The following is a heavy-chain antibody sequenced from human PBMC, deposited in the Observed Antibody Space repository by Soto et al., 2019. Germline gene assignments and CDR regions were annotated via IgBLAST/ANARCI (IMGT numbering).Heavy chain of an antibody. V-gene: IGHV3-23*01. J-gene: IGHJ6*02. D-gene: IGHD3-22*01. CDR1: GFTFSSYA. CDR2: ISGSGGST. CDR3: AKVYDSSGHYYYYYGMDV. Sequence: QSGGSLRLSCAASGFTFSSYAMSWVRQAPGKGLEWVSAISGSGGSTYYADSVKGRFTTSRDNSKNTLYLQMNSLRAEDTAVYYSAKVYDSSGHYYYYYGMDVWGQGTTVTVSS.